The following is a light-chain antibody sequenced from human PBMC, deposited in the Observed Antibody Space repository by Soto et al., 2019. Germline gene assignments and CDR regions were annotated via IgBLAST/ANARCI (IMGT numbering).Light chain of an antibody. CDR1: QNVDKF. CDR2: DSS. CDR3: QQRKNWPPIT. J-gene: IGKJ5*01. Sequence: EIELTQSPATLSLSPGETATLSCRASQNVDKFLAWYQQRPGQPPRLLIFDSSNRATGVPVRFSGSGSGTVFTLTIRSLETEDSAVYYRQQRKNWPPITFGQGTRLEIK. V-gene: IGKV3-11*01.